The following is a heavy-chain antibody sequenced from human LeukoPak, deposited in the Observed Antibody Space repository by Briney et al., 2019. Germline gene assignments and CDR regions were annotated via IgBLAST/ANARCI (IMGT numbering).Heavy chain of an antibody. Sequence: GGSLRLSCVASGFTFSTYWMSWVRQAPGKGLEGVANINQDGSGRYHVDSVKGRITISRDNAKNSLYLQMNSLRAEDTAVYYCARDPDYGDPGPFWDYWGQGTLVTVSS. CDR3: ARDPDYGDPGPFWDY. V-gene: IGHV3-7*01. J-gene: IGHJ4*02. CDR1: GFTFSTYW. CDR2: INQDGSGR. D-gene: IGHD4-17*01.